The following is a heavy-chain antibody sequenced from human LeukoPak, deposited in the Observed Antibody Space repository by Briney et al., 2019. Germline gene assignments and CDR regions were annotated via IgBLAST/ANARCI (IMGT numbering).Heavy chain of an antibody. V-gene: IGHV3-53*01. CDR2: TYSGGNT. CDR1: GFTVSDNY. CDR3: AKGAGNYH. Sequence: GGSLRLSCAASGFTVSDNYMNWVRQAPGKGLEWVSITYSGGNTYYADSVRGRFTIYRDNSKNTLYLQMNSLRVDDTGVYYCAKGAGNYHWGQGTLVTVSS. J-gene: IGHJ5*02.